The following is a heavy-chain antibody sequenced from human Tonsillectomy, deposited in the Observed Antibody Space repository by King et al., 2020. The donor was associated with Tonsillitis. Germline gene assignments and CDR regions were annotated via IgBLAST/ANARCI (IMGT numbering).Heavy chain of an antibody. J-gene: IGHJ6*04. CDR1: GFTFSSYG. V-gene: IGHV3-30*18. CDR2: ISYDGSNK. D-gene: IGHD5-12*01. Sequence: VQLVESGGGVVQPGRSLRLSCAASGFTFSSYGMHWVRQAPGKGLEWVAVISYDGSNKYYADSVKGRFTISRDNSKNTLYLQMNSLRAEDTAVYYCAKVGLGGYDRRAYYYYGMDVWGEGTTVTVSS. CDR3: AKVGLGGYDRRAYYYYGMDV.